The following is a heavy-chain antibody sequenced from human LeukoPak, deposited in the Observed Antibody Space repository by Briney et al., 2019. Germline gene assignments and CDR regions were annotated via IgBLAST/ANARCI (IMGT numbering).Heavy chain of an antibody. D-gene: IGHD2-21*02. CDR2: ISSSGSTI. Sequence: GGSLRLSCAASGFTFSSYTMNWVRQAPGKGLEWVSYISSSGSTIYYADSVKGRFTISRDNAKNSLYLQMNSLRAEDTAVYYCARDSIVTGEFDYWGQGTLVTVSS. V-gene: IGHV3-48*04. CDR3: ARDSIVTGEFDY. CDR1: GFTFSSYT. J-gene: IGHJ4*02.